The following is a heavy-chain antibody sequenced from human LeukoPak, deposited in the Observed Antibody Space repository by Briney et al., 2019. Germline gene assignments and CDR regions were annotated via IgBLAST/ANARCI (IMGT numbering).Heavy chain of an antibody. CDR1: GFTCTSYS. CDR3: AKGGKWDVTPFDY. V-gene: IGHV3-23*01. D-gene: IGHD1-26*01. Sequence: PGGSLRLSCAASGFTCTSYSMNWVRQAPGKGLAWVSTISGGGGSTYYADSVKGRFTISRDNSKNTLYLQVNSLRAEDTAVYYCAKGGKWDVTPFDYWGQGTLVTVSS. J-gene: IGHJ4*02. CDR2: ISGGGGST.